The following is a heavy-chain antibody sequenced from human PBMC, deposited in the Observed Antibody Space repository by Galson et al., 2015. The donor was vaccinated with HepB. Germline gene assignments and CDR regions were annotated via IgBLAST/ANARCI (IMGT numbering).Heavy chain of an antibody. CDR2: IYYSGST. CDR1: GGSISSSSYY. V-gene: IGHV4-39*01. Sequence: ETLSLTCTVSGGSISSSSYYWGWIRQPPGKGLEWIGSIYYSGSTYYNPSLKSRVTISVDTSKNQFSLKLSSVTAADTAVYYCARALGYCTNGVCSNYFDYWGQWTLVTVSS. CDR3: ARALGYCTNGVCSNYFDY. D-gene: IGHD2-8*01. J-gene: IGHJ4*02.